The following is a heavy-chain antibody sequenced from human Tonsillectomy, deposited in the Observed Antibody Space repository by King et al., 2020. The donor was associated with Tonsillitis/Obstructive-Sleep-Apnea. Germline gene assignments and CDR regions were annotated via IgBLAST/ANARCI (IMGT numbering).Heavy chain of an antibody. D-gene: IGHD3-10*01. Sequence: VQLQESGPGLVKPSETLSLTCTVSGGSVSRGHYYWRWIRQPPGKGLEWIAYVYYSGTTHHNPSLKSRVTISVDPSKNQFSLNLTSVTAADTAVYYCARTVFGSGGDAFDIWGQGTVVTVSS. CDR3: ARTVFGSGGDAFDI. V-gene: IGHV4-61*01. J-gene: IGHJ3*02. CDR1: GGSVSRGHYY. CDR2: VYYSGTT.